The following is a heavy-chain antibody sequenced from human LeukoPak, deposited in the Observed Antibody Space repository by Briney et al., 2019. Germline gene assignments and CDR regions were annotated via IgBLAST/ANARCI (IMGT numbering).Heavy chain of an antibody. CDR1: GGSISSYY. Sequence: ASETLSLTCTVSGGSISSYYWSWIRQPAGKGLEWIGRIYTSGSTNYNPSLKSRVTMSVDTPKNQFSLKLSSVTAADTAVYYCARCSSSWPLYGAFDIWGQGTMVTVSS. D-gene: IGHD6-13*01. J-gene: IGHJ3*02. CDR2: IYTSGST. V-gene: IGHV4-4*07. CDR3: ARCSSSWPLYGAFDI.